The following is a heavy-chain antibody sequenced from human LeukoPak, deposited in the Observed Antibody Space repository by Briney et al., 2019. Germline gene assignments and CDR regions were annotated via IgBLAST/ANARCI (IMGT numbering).Heavy chain of an antibody. D-gene: IGHD2-2*01. V-gene: IGHV4-59*01. J-gene: IGHJ6*03. CDR1: GGSISSYY. CDR2: IYYGGST. Sequence: SETLSLTCTVSGGSISSYYWSWIRQPPGKGLEWIGYIYYGGSTNYNPSLKSRVTISVDTSKNQFSLKLSSVTAADTAVYYCARVGDCSSTSCYPSTNYYYMDVWGKGTTVTVSS. CDR3: ARVGDCSSTSCYPSTNYYYMDV.